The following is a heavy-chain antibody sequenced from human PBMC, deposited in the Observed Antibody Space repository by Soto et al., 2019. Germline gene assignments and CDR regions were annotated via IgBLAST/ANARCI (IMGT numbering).Heavy chain of an antibody. J-gene: IGHJ4*02. Sequence: QVQLVESGGGGIQPGKSLRLSCSASGFAFSTYGMHWVRQARGKGLEWVAVIWADGSRQFYGDSVKGRFTISRDNSKNTLYLQMNSLRVDDAAVYYCVGGTGYWGRSDYWGQGTLVTVSS. CDR3: VGGTGYWGRSDY. CDR1: GFAFSTYG. V-gene: IGHV3-33*08. CDR2: IWADGSRQ. D-gene: IGHD3-9*01.